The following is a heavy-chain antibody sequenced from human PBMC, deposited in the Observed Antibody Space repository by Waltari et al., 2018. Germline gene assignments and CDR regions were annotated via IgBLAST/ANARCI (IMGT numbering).Heavy chain of an antibody. CDR2: IWFDGTTT. CDR1: GSALDNYG. Sequence: QVQLVESGGGVVRPGRSLILFCAAYGSALDNYGMPWVRQATGKGLELVAIIWFDGTTTYYAESVKGRFTISRDSSRNTVYLQMNSLRAEDTAVYYCARDDRSIAALQYWGQGTLVTVSS. CDR3: ARDDRSIAALQY. V-gene: IGHV3-33*01. D-gene: IGHD6-6*01. J-gene: IGHJ4*02.